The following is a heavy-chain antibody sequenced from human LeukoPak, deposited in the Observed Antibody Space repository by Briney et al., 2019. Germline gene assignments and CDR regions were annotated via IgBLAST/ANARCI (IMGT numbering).Heavy chain of an antibody. V-gene: IGHV1-2*02. J-gene: IGHJ6*02. CDR2: INPNSGGT. Sequence: ASVKVCCKASGYTFTGYCMHWVRQAPGQGLEWMGWINPNSGGTNYAQKFQGRVTMTRDTSISTAYMELSRLRSDDTAVYYCARGGTEGYCSSTSCPTTRNYYYYYGMAVWGQGTTVTLSS. CDR3: ARGGTEGYCSSTSCPTTRNYYYYYGMAV. D-gene: IGHD2-2*01. CDR1: GYTFTGYC.